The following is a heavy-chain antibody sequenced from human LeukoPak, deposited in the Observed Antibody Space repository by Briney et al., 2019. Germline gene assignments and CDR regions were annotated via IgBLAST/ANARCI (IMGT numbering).Heavy chain of an antibody. D-gene: IGHD3-10*01. CDR1: GYTFTSYY. J-gene: IGHJ4*02. Sequence: ASVKDSCKASGYTFTSYYMHWVRQAPGQGLEWMGIINPSGGSTSYAQKFQGRVTMTRDTSTSTVYMELSSLRSEDTAVYYCARDLSNYYGSGSYGGGDYWGQGTLVTVSS. CDR2: INPSGGST. CDR3: ARDLSNYYGSGSYGGGDY. V-gene: IGHV1-46*01.